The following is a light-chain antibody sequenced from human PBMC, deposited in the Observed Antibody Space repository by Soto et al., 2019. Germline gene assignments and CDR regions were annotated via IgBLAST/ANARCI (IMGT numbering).Light chain of an antibody. J-gene: IGLJ1*01. CDR2: EVS. V-gene: IGLV2-14*01. CDR1: SSDVGGYNY. Sequence: QSVRAQPASVSGSPGQSITISCTGISSDVGGYNYVSWYQQHPGKAPKLMIYEVSNRPSGVSNRFSGSKSGNTASLTISGLQAEVEADYYCSSYTSSSTSYVFGTGTKVTVL. CDR3: SSYTSSSTSYV.